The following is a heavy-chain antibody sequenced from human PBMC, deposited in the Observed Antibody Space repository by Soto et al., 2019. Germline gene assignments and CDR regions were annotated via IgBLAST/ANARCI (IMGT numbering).Heavy chain of an antibody. V-gene: IGHV1-46*01. CDR2: INPSGGST. CDR1: GYTFTSYY. CDR3: ASALLWFGELLSKGAFDI. Sequence: GASVKVSCKASGYTFTSYYMHWVRQAPGQGLEWMGIINPSGGSTSYAQKFQGRVTMTRDTSTSTVYMELSSLRSEDTAVYYCASALLWFGELLSKGAFDIWGQGTMVTVSS. J-gene: IGHJ3*02. D-gene: IGHD3-10*01.